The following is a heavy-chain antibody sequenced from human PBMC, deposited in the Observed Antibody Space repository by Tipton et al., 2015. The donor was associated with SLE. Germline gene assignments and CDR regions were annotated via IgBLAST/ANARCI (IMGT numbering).Heavy chain of an antibody. CDR1: GFTFSDYY. Sequence: SLRLSCAASGFTFSDYYMSWIRQAPGKGLEWVSYISSSGSTIYYADSVKGRFTISRDNAKNSLYLQMNSLRAEDTAVYYCARDELFQYSSSSRYYYYMDVWGKGTTVTVSS. J-gene: IGHJ6*03. CDR3: ARDELFQYSSSSRYYYYMDV. D-gene: IGHD6-6*01. CDR2: ISSSGSTI. V-gene: IGHV3-11*04.